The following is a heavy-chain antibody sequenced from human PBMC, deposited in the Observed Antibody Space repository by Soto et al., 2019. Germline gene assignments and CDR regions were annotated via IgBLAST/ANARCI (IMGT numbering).Heavy chain of an antibody. CDR3: ARPVTDTMPEFGY. J-gene: IGHJ4*02. CDR1: GYTFTNYD. Sequence: QVQLVQSGAEVKKPGASVKVSCKASGYTFTNYDINWVRQATGQGLEWMGWMDPKNGNTGYAQKFQGRVTMTRNTSTSTAYMELSGLRSEHTAVYYCARPVTDTMPEFGYWGQGTLVTVSS. V-gene: IGHV1-8*01. CDR2: MDPKNGNT. D-gene: IGHD2-21*02.